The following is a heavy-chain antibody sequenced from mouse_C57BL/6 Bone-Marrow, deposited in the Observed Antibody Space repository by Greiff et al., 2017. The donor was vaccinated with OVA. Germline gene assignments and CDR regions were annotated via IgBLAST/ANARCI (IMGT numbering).Heavy chain of an antibody. J-gene: IGHJ1*03. CDR3: ARKGDNWDWYFDV. CDR1: GFSFTSYG. Sequence: QVQLKQSGPGLVQPSQSLSITCTVSGFSFTSYGVHWVRQSPGKGLEWLGEIWSGGSTDYNAAFISRLSISKDNSKSQVFFKMNSLQADDTAIYYCARKGDNWDWYFDVWGTGTTVTVSS. CDR2: IWSGGST. V-gene: IGHV2-2*01. D-gene: IGHD4-1*01.